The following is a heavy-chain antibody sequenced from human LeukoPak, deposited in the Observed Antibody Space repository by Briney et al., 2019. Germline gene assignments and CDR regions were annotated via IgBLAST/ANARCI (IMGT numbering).Heavy chain of an antibody. CDR3: ARLPDYGSGSYGEDY. D-gene: IGHD3-10*01. CDR1: GYTFTGYY. V-gene: IGHV1-2*02. Sequence: ASVTVSCKASGYTFTGYYMHWVRQAPGQGLEWMGWINPNSGGTNYAQKFQGRVTMTRDTSISTAYMELSRLRSDDTAVYYCARLPDYGSGSYGEDYWGQGTLVTVSS. CDR2: INPNSGGT. J-gene: IGHJ4*02.